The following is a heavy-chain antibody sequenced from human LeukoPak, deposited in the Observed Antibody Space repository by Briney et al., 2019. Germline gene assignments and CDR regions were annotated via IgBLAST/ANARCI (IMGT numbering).Heavy chain of an antibody. CDR2: INHSGST. V-gene: IGHV4-34*08. CDR3: AGRLRWLPFDY. Sequence: GSLRLSCVVSGFTVSNNYMKWVRQPPGKGLEWIGEINHSGSTNYNPSLKSRVTISVDTSKNQFSLKLSSVTAADTAVYYCAGRLRWLPFDYWGQGTLVTVSS. CDR1: GFTVSNNY. J-gene: IGHJ4*02. D-gene: IGHD4-17*01.